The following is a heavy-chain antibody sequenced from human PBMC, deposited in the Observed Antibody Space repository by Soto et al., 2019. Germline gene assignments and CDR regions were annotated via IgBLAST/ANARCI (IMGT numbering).Heavy chain of an antibody. Sequence: GESLKISCKGSGYSFAGYWITWVRQKPGKGLEWMGRIDPSDSQTYYSPSFRGHVTISVTKSITTVYLQWSSLRASDTALYYCARQIYDSDTGPNFQYYFDSWGQGTPVTVSS. CDR2: IDPSDSQT. CDR3: ARQIYDSDTGPNFQYYFDS. J-gene: IGHJ4*02. CDR1: GYSFAGYW. V-gene: IGHV5-10-1*01. D-gene: IGHD3-22*01.